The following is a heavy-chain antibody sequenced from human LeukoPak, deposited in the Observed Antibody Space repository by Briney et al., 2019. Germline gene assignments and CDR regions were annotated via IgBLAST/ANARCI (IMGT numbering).Heavy chain of an antibody. CDR2: INHSGST. Sequence: PSETLSLTCAVYGGSFSGYYWSWIRQPPGKGLEWIGEINHSGSTNYNPSLKSRVTISVDTSKNQFSLKLSSVTAADTAVYYCARADSGYDYVPDYWGQGTLVTVSS. CDR1: GGSFSGYY. D-gene: IGHD5-12*01. CDR3: ARADSGYDYVPDY. J-gene: IGHJ4*02. V-gene: IGHV4-34*01.